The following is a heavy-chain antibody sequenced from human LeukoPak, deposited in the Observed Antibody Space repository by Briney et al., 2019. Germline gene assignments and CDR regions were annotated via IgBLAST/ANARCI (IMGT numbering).Heavy chain of an antibody. CDR1: GFTFSSYS. V-gene: IGHV3-21*01. CDR3: ARDFIAVAGTHYYYGMDG. Sequence: GGSLRLSCAASGFTFSSYSMNWVRQAPGKGLEWVSSISSSGSYIYYADSVKGRFTISRDNAKNSLYLQMNSLRAEDTAVYYCARDFIAVAGTHYYYGMDGGGQGTTVTVSS. D-gene: IGHD6-19*01. J-gene: IGHJ6*02. CDR2: ISSSGSYI.